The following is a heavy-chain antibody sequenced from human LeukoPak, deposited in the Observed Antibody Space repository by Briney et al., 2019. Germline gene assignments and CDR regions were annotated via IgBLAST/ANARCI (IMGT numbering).Heavy chain of an antibody. CDR3: TRDFASQQFDY. D-gene: IGHD1/OR15-1a*01. J-gene: IGHJ4*02. V-gene: IGHV3-7*01. CDR2: INQDESTK. Sequence: GGFLRLSCAATGFTFSSSWMTWVRQAPGKGPEWLANINQDESTKNYVDSVKGRFTISRDNAKNSLYLQMNSLRAEDTAVYYCTRDFASQQFDYWGQGTLVTVSS. CDR1: GFTFSSSW.